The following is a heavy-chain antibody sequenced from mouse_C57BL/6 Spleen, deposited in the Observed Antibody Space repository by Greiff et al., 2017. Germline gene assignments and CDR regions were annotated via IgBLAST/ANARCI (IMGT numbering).Heavy chain of an antibody. CDR1: GYAFSSSW. D-gene: IGHD1-1*01. V-gene: IGHV1-82*01. Sequence: QVQLQQSGPELVKPGASVKISCKASGYAFSSSWMNWVKQRPGKGLEWIGRIYPGDGDTNYNGKFKGKATLTADKSSSTAYMQLSSLTSEDSAVYFCARSPPYYGSSPWYFGVWGTGTTVTVSS. CDR2: IYPGDGDT. CDR3: ARSPPYYGSSPWYFGV. J-gene: IGHJ1*03.